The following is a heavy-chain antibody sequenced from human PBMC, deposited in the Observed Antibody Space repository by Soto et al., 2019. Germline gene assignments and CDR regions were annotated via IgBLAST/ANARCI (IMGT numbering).Heavy chain of an antibody. J-gene: IGHJ4*02. Sequence: PSETLSLTCTVSGDSISSSSYYWGWIRQPPGKGLEWIGSIYYSGNTFYNPSLKSRVTISVVTSMNQFSLKLNSVTAADTAVYYCASHCSSASCYLPAFDYWGQGTLVTV. V-gene: IGHV4-39*01. D-gene: IGHD2-2*01. CDR1: GDSISSSSYY. CDR3: ASHCSSASCYLPAFDY. CDR2: IYYSGNT.